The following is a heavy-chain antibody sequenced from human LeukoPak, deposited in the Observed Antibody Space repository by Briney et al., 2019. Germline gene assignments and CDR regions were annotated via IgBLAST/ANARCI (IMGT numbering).Heavy chain of an antibody. J-gene: IGHJ4*02. CDR2: INPNSGGT. D-gene: IGHD3-9*01. CDR3: AGARGLRYFDWGDYFDY. V-gene: IGHV1-2*06. Sequence: ASVKVSCKASGYTFTGYYMHWVRQAPGQGLEWMGRINPNSGGTNYAQKFQGRVTMTRDTSISTAYMELSRLRSDDTAVYYCAGARGLRYFDWGDYFDYWGQGTLVTVSS. CDR1: GYTFTGYY.